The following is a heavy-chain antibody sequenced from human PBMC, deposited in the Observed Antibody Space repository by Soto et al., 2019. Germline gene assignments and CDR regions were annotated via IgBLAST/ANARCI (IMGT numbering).Heavy chain of an antibody. CDR1: GGSFGSSAYY. CDR2: TNYSGTT. V-gene: IGHV4-39*02. Sequence: SETLSLTCAVSGGSFGSSAYYWGWIRQAPGKGLEWIGSTNYSGTTYYNPSLKSRVTISVDTSKNHFSLKLSSVTAADTALYYCSRRAPEGFDPWGQGTLVTVSS. CDR3: SRRAPEGFDP. J-gene: IGHJ5*02.